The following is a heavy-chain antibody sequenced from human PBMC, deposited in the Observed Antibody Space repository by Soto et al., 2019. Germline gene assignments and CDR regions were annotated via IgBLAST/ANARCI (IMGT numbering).Heavy chain of an antibody. Sequence: GGSLRLSCAASGFTFSSYAMSWVRQAPRKGLEWVSAISGSGGSTYYADSVKGRFTISRDNSKNTLYPQMNSLRAEDTAVYYCARYFSNNLGRGPKSNTYNDYWGQGTLVTVSS. D-gene: IGHD1-1*01. CDR1: GFTFSSYA. CDR3: ARYFSNNLGRGPKSNTYNDY. V-gene: IGHV3-23*01. J-gene: IGHJ4*02. CDR2: ISGSGGST.